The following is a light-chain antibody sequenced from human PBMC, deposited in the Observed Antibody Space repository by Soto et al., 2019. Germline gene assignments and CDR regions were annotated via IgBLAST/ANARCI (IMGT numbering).Light chain of an antibody. CDR2: KAS. CDR3: QQYESYPMT. J-gene: IGKJ4*01. V-gene: IGKV1-5*03. Sequence: DSQMTQSPSTLSASVGDRVTITCRASQSISSWLAWYQQKPGKAPKLLISKASTLQSGVPPRFSGSGYGTEFTLTISSLQPDDFATYYCQQYESYPMTFGGGTKVEIK. CDR1: QSISSW.